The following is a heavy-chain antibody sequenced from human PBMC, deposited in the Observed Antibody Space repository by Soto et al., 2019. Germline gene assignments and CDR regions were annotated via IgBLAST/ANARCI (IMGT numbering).Heavy chain of an antibody. Sequence: GGSLRLSCGASGFTCSSYAMNWVRQAPGKGLEWVSSITGNDDNRYYADSVKGRFTISRDNSKNMLYLQMNSLRAEDTAVYYCAKEYRYYEFRGLDVWGQGTTVTVS. J-gene: IGHJ6*02. CDR2: ITGNDDNR. D-gene: IGHD3-3*01. CDR3: AKEYRYYEFRGLDV. V-gene: IGHV3-23*01. CDR1: GFTCSSYA.